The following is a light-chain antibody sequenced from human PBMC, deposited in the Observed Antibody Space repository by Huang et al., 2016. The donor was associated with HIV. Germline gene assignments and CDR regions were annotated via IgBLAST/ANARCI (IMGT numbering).Light chain of an antibody. V-gene: IGKV3-20*01. CDR3: QQYERPPDT. CDR2: GAS. CDR1: QRVGIY. J-gene: IGKJ3*01. Sequence: ELVLTQSPGTLSLSPGERATRSCRASQRVGIYLAWYQQKPGQAPRLLIYGASTRGTGIPDRFSGGGSGTDFTLSISRLEPEDFAVYYCQQYERPPDTFGPGTKVNIK.